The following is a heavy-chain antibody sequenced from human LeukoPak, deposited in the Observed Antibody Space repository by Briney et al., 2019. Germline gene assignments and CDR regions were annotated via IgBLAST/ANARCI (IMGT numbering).Heavy chain of an antibody. D-gene: IGHD3-10*01. CDR2: IIPILGIA. Sequence: GASVKVSCKASGGTFSSYAISWVRQAPGQGLEWMGRIIPILGIANYAQKFQGRVTITADKSTSTAYMELSSLRSEDTAVYYCARFRGKSDGSGSYPFDYWGQGTLVTVSS. CDR1: GGTFSSYA. CDR3: ARFRGKSDGSGSYPFDY. J-gene: IGHJ4*02. V-gene: IGHV1-69*04.